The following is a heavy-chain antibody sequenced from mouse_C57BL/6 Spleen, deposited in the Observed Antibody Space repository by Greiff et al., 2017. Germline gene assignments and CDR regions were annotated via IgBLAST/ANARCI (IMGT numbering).Heavy chain of an antibody. Sequence: VQLQQSGAELVRPGASVTLSCKASGYTFTDYEMHWVKQTPVHGLEWIGAIDPETGGTAYNQKFKGKAILTADKSSSTAYMELRSLTSEDSAVYYCTRSYYSNYDLYYFDYWGQGTTLTVSS. CDR1: GYTFTDYE. CDR3: TRSYYSNYDLYYFDY. CDR2: IDPETGGT. D-gene: IGHD2-5*01. J-gene: IGHJ2*01. V-gene: IGHV1-15*01.